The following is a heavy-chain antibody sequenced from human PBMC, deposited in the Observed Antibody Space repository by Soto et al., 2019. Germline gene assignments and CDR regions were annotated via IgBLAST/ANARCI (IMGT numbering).Heavy chain of an antibody. J-gene: IGHJ4*02. Sequence: QITLKESGPTLVKPTQTLTLTCTFSGFSLSTSGVGVGWIRQPPGKALEWLALIYWDDDKRYSPSLKSRLTITKDTSKNQVVLTMTNMDPVDTATYYCAHSLWTYYYDSSGYTTQNYFDYWGQGTLVTVSS. CDR3: AHSLWTYYYDSSGYTTQNYFDY. D-gene: IGHD3-22*01. CDR2: IYWDDDK. V-gene: IGHV2-5*02. CDR1: GFSLSTSGVG.